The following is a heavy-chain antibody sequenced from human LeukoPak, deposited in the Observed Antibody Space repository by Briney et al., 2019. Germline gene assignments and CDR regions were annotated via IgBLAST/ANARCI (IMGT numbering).Heavy chain of an antibody. V-gene: IGHV4-34*01. CDR2: INQRGST. CDR1: DGSFTGYF. Sequence: PSETLSLTCAVYDGSFTGYFWNWIRQSPGKGLEWIGEINQRGSTNNNPSLKSRLTISVDTSKNQFSLRLTSVTAADTGVYFCARDPTTVMTVPWYFGTWGQGTLVTVSS. D-gene: IGHD4-11*01. CDR3: ARDPTTVMTVPWYFGT. J-gene: IGHJ4*02.